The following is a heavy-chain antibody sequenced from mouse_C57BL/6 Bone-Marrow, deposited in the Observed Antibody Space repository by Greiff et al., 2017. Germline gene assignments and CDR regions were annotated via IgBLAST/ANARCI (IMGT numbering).Heavy chain of an antibody. Sequence: QVQLQQPGAELVKPGASVKLSCKASGYTFTSYWMHWVKQRPGQGLVWIGMIHPNSGSTNYNEKFKSKATLTVDKSSSTAYMQLSSLTSEDSAVYYCARKTTVVAHWYFDVWGTGTTVTVSS. CDR1: GYTFTSYW. CDR3: ARKTTVVAHWYFDV. J-gene: IGHJ1*03. V-gene: IGHV1-64*01. D-gene: IGHD1-1*01. CDR2: IHPNSGST.